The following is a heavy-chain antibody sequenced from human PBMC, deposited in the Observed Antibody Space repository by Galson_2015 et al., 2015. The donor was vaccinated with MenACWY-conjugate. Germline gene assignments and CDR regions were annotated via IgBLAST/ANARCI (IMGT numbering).Heavy chain of an antibody. CDR1: GFTFSHYG. CDR3: ARVLSSGWTQQFDF. Sequence: SLRLSCAASGFTFSHYGMHWVRQAPGKGLEWVTAIYYDGSNKYYADSVKGRFTISRDNSKNTVSLQMNGLTTEDTAVYFCARVLSSGWTQQFDFWGQGTLVAVSS. D-gene: IGHD6-19*01. CDR2: IYYDGSNK. V-gene: IGHV3-30*03. J-gene: IGHJ4*02.